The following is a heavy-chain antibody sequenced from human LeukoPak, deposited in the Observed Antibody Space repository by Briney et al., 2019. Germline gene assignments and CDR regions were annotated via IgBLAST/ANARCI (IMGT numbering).Heavy chain of an antibody. CDR2: ISSSGSTI. D-gene: IGHD3-22*01. V-gene: IGHV3-11*04. J-gene: IGHJ3*02. Sequence: PGGSLRLSCAASGFTFSYYYMSWIRQAPGKGLEWVSYISSSGSTIYYADFVKGRFTISRDNAKNSLHLQMNSLRVEDTAVYYCARVRSGYYHDAFDIWGQGTMVTVSS. CDR1: GFTFSYYY. CDR3: ARVRSGYYHDAFDI.